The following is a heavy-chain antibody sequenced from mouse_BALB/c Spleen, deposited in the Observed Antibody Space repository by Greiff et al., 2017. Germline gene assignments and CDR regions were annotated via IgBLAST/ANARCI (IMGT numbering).Heavy chain of an antibody. D-gene: IGHD2-2*01. Sequence: VMLVESGPGLVAPSQSLSITCTVSGFSLTGYGVNWVRQPPGKGLEWLGMIWGDGSTDYNSALKSRLSISKDNSKSQVFLKMNSLQTDDTARYYCARDGYTPHYAMDYWGQGTSVTVSS. V-gene: IGHV2-6-7*01. CDR2: IWGDGST. CDR3: ARDGYTPHYAMDY. CDR1: GFSLTGYG. J-gene: IGHJ4*01.